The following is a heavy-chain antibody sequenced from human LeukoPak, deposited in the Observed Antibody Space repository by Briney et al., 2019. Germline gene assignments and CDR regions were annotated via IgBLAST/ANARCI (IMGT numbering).Heavy chain of an antibody. CDR1: GFTFSGSA. V-gene: IGHV3-73*01. CDR2: IRSKANSYAT. D-gene: IGHD5-12*01. Sequence: GGSLRLSCAASGFTFSGSAMHWVRQASGKGLEWGGRIRSKANSYATAYAASVKGRFTISRDDSKNTAYLQMNSLKTEDTAVYYCTRSDSGYYYYYGMDVWGKGTTVTVSS. CDR3: TRSDSGYYYYYGMDV. J-gene: IGHJ6*04.